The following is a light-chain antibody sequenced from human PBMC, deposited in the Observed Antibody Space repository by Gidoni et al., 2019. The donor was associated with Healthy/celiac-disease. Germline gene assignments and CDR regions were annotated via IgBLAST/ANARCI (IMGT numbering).Light chain of an antibody. CDR2: AAS. Sequence: DIQMTQSPSSLSASVGDRVTLTCPASQGISSYLNWYQQKPGKAPKLLIYAASSLQSGVPSRFSGSGSGTDFTLTISSLQPEDIATYYCQQSYSTPLTFGGGTKVEIK. J-gene: IGKJ4*01. V-gene: IGKV1-39*01. CDR1: QGISSY. CDR3: QQSYSTPLT.